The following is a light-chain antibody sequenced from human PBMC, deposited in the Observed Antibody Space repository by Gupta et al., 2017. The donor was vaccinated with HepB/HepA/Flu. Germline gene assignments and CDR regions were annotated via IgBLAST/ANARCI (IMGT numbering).Light chain of an antibody. J-gene: IGLJ1*01. CDR3: ATWDHSLRSFV. V-gene: IGLV1-51*01. CDR2: DNN. Sequence: HSVLTQPPSMSAAPGQKIILSCSGTSSNLGNNVESWYQQLPEAAPKLLIYDNNKRPSGISDRFSGSKSGTSATLDIAGLQTGDEADYFCATWDHSLRSFVFGTGTTVTVL. CDR1: SSNLGNNV.